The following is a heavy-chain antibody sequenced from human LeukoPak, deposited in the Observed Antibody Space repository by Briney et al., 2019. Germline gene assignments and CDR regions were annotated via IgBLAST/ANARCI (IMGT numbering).Heavy chain of an antibody. J-gene: IGHJ4*02. CDR1: GGSISSGGYY. CDR2: IYYSGST. V-gene: IGHV4-31*03. D-gene: IGHD4-17*01. Sequence: SETLSLTCTVSGGSISSGGYYWSWIRQHPGKGLEWIGYIYYSGSTYYNPSLKSRVTISVDTSKNQFSLKLSSVTVADTAVYYCARVPDYGDYVGSFDYWGQGTLVTVSS. CDR3: ARVPDYGDYVGSFDY.